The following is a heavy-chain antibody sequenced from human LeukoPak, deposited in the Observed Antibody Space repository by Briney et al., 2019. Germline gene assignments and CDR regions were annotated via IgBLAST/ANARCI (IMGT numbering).Heavy chain of an antibody. D-gene: IGHD3-3*01. V-gene: IGHV4-61*02. J-gene: IGHJ6*03. Sequence: SETLSLTCTVSGGSISSGSYYWSWIRQPAGKGLEWIGRIYTSGSTNYNPSLKSRVTMSVDTSKNQFSLKLSSVTAADTAVYYCARDAYDDYDFWSGHFTHYYYYYMDVWGKGTTVTVSS. CDR2: IYTSGST. CDR1: GGSISSGSYY. CDR3: ARDAYDDYDFWSGHFTHYYYYYMDV.